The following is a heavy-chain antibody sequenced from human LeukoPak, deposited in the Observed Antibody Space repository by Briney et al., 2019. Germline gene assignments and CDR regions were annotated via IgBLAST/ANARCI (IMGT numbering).Heavy chain of an antibody. V-gene: IGHV4-59*01. CDR3: ARGRYGWLPFDF. Sequence: SETLSLTCTVSGGSMSSYYWSWIRQPPGKGLEWIGYIYYSGSTNYNPSLKSRVTISVDTSKNQFTLKLSSVTAADTAVYYCARGRYGWLPFDFWGQGTLVTVSS. CDR2: IYYSGST. CDR1: GGSMSSYY. D-gene: IGHD3-16*01. J-gene: IGHJ4*02.